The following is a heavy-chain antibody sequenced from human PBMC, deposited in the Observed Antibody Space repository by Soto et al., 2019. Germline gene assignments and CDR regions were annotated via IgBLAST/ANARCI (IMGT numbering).Heavy chain of an antibody. Sequence: ASVKVSCKASGYTFTSYGISWVRQAPGQGLEWMGWISAYNGNTNYAQKLQGRVTMTTDTSTSTAYMELRSLRSDDTAVYYCARDGIAAAGDYYYYYGMDAWGQGTTVTVSS. J-gene: IGHJ6*02. D-gene: IGHD6-13*01. CDR1: GYTFTSYG. CDR3: ARDGIAAAGDYYYYYGMDA. CDR2: ISAYNGNT. V-gene: IGHV1-18*04.